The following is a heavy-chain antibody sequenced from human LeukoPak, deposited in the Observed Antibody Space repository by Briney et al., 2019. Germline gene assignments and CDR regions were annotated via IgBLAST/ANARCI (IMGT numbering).Heavy chain of an antibody. Sequence: GGSLRLSCATSGFTFSSYAMHWVRQAPGKGMEGVAVISYDGSNKYYADSVKGRFTISRDNSKNTLYLQMNSLRAEDTAVYYCARDPSIPGYSYGYFGWFDPWGQGTLVTVSS. CDR2: ISYDGSNK. CDR3: ARDPSIPGYSYGYFGWFDP. D-gene: IGHD5-18*01. V-gene: IGHV3-30-3*01. CDR1: GFTFSSYA. J-gene: IGHJ5*02.